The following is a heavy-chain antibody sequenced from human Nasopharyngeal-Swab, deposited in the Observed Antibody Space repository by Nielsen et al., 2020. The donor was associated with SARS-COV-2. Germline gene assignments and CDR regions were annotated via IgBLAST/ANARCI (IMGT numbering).Heavy chain of an antibody. CDR1: GFTVTNNY. V-gene: IGHV3-66*01. J-gene: IGHJ6*02. Sequence: GGSLRPSCAASGFTVTNNYMSWVRQAPGKGLEWVSVIFGGGSIYYADSVKGRFTISRDNSKNTIYLQMNSLRAEDTAVYYCARDKLPGGYYYYYGMDVWGQGTTVTVSS. CDR2: IFGGGSI. D-gene: IGHD2-15*01. CDR3: ARDKLPGGYYYYYGMDV.